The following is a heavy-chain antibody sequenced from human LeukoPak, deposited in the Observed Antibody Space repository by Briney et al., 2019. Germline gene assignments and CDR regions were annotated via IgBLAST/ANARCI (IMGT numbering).Heavy chain of an antibody. CDR2: IYYSGST. D-gene: IGHD3-10*01. CDR1: GGSISSYY. V-gene: IGHV4-59*01. Sequence: SETLSLTCTVSGGSISSYYWSWIRQPPGKGLEWIGYIYYSGSTNYNPSLKSRVTISVDTSKNQFSLKLSSVTAADTAVYYCARDDGVRGVHYFDYWGQGTLVTVSS. J-gene: IGHJ4*02. CDR3: ARDDGVRGVHYFDY.